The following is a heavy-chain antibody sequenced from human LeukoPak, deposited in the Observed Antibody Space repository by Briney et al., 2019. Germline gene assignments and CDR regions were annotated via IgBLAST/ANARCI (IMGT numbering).Heavy chain of an antibody. CDR2: IYHSGST. J-gene: IGHJ4*02. CDR1: GGSISSSNW. CDR3: ARHGYSYGLFNY. Sequence: SETLSLTCAVSGGSISSSNWWSWVRPPPGKGLEWIGEIYHSGSTNYNPSLKSRVTISVDKSKNQFSLKLSSVTAADTAVYYCARHGYSYGLFNYWGQGTLVTVSS. V-gene: IGHV4-4*02. D-gene: IGHD5-18*01.